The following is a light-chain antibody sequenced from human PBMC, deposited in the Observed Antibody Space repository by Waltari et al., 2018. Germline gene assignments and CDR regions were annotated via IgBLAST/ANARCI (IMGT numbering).Light chain of an antibody. CDR1: QSVSSSY. J-gene: IGKJ1*01. CDR3: QQYGSSFWT. V-gene: IGKV3-20*01. CDR2: GAS. Sequence: EIVLTQSPGTLSLSPGERATLSCRASQSVSSSYLAWYQQKPGQAPRLLIYGASSRATGIPDRFSGGGSGTDFTLTISRLEPEDFAVYYCQQYGSSFWTFGQGTKVEIK.